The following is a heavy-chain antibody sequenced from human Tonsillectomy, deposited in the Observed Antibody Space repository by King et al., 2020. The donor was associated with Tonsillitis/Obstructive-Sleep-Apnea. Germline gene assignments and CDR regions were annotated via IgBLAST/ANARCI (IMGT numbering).Heavy chain of an antibody. Sequence: QLVQSGAEVKKPGSSVKVSCKASGGTFSSYGISWVRQAPGQGLEWMGRIVPMVGTAQYTQRFAQKFQDRVTFTADKSTSTAYMELSSLSTEDTAVFYCSGERSGRGSWAYNWFDPWGQGTLVTVSS. J-gene: IGHJ5*02. CDR2: IVPMVGTA. V-gene: IGHV1-69*04. CDR3: SGERSGRGSWAYNWFDP. CDR1: GGTFSSYG. D-gene: IGHD2-15*01.